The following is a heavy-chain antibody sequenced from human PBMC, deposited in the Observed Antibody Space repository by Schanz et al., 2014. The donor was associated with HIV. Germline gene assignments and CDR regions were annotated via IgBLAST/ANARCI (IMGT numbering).Heavy chain of an antibody. J-gene: IGHJ6*02. CDR3: AKVLIPMIAVPYYGMDV. V-gene: IGHV3-23*04. D-gene: IGHD3-22*01. CDR2: ISGSGGRT. Sequence: EVQLVESGGGLVQPGGSLRLSCAASGFTFSRDAMSWVRQAPGKGLEWVSTISGSGGRTYYADSVKGRFTISRDNSKNTLYLQMNSLRAEDTAVYYCAKVLIPMIAVPYYGMDVWGQGTTVTVSS. CDR1: GFTFSRDA.